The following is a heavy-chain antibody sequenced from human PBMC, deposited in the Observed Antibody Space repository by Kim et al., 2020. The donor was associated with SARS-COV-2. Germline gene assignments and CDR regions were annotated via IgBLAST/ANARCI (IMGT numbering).Heavy chain of an antibody. D-gene: IGHD3-10*01. CDR2: LCREDRNT. J-gene: IGHJ6*02. CDR1: RGTFKTYG. Sequence: GGSLRLSCAVARGTFKTYGINWFWQAAATMTVGDYVLCREDRNTNYADRVKGRFTMSRDNAENTLYLQMNSLRAEDTAVYYCARGFFRDGFDVWGQGTTGTVSS. CDR3: ARGFFRDGFDV. V-gene: IGHV3-74*01.